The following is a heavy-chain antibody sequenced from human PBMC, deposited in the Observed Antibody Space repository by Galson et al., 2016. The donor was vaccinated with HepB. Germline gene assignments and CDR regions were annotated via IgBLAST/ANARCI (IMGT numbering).Heavy chain of an antibody. CDR1: GGSISSGDYY. J-gene: IGHJ4*02. Sequence: TLSLTCTVSGGSISSGDYYWNWIRQPPGKGLEWIGYIFYSGSTYYNPSLKSRLTISLDASKNQFSLRLSSVTAADTAVYYCARGAFGYGSGYWDQGTLVTVSS. D-gene: IGHD5-12*01. CDR3: ARGAFGYGSGY. V-gene: IGHV4-30-4*01. CDR2: IFYSGST.